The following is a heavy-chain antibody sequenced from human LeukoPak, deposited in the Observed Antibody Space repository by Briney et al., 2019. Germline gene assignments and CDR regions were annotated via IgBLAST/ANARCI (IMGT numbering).Heavy chain of an antibody. CDR2: IDATGST. V-gene: IGHV3-53*01. J-gene: IGHJ4*02. CDR1: GFSFDSYA. Sequence: VGSLRLSCAASGFSFDSYAMSWVRQAPGKGLEWVSSIDATGSTNYADSVRGRFTLSRDNSKNTLYLRMSGLRAEDTAVYYCARDASGSRPNYWGQGTLVTVTS. CDR3: ARDASGSRPNY. D-gene: IGHD3-10*01.